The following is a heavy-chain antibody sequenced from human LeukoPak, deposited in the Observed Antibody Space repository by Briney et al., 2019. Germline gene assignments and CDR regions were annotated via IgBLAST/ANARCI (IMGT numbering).Heavy chain of an antibody. CDR3: ARAGGIAAAGTWFAP. V-gene: IGHV3-74*01. J-gene: IGHJ5*02. Sequence: GGSLRLSCAASGVTFSSYLMHCVRQAPGKGRWWGSRINSDGSSTSYADSVEGRVTISRDNAKNTLYLQMNILRAEDTAVYYCARAGGIAAAGTWFAPWGKGTLVTASS. D-gene: IGHD6-13*01. CDR2: INSDGSST. CDR1: GVTFSSYL.